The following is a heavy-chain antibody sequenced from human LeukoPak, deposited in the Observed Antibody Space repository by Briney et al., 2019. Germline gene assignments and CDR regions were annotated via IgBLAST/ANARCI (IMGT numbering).Heavy chain of an antibody. CDR2: IYYSGST. Sequence: SETLSLTCTVSGGSISSSSYYWAWIRPPPGKGVEWIGSIYYSGSTYYNPSLKRRVTVSVDTSKNHFSLKLSSVTAADTAVYYCASRNIAARPGIDYWGQGTLVTVSS. D-gene: IGHD6-6*01. V-gene: IGHV4-39*01. CDR1: GGSISSSSYY. CDR3: ASRNIAARPGIDY. J-gene: IGHJ4*02.